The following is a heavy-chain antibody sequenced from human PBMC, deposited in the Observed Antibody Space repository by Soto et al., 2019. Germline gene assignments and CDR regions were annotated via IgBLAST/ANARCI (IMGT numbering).Heavy chain of an antibody. CDR3: ATEKGYNIASRADALDV. CDR2: ISTDGNHK. Sequence: QVQLVESGGDVVQPARSLRLSCAASGFTFNSYGMHWVRQAPGKGLERVATISTDGNHKCYADFVTGRFTISRNNSKNMLYLHMNSLRAENTAVYYCATEKGYNIASRADALDVWGQGTMVTVSS. V-gene: IGHV3-30*03. CDR1: GFTFNSYG. J-gene: IGHJ3*01. D-gene: IGHD3-9*01.